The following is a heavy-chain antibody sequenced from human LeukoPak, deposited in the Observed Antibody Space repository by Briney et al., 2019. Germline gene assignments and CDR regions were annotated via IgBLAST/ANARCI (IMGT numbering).Heavy chain of an antibody. Sequence: GGSLRLSCAASGFTFDDYAMHWVRQAPGKGLEWVSGISWNSGTIYYADSVKGRFTISRDNAKNSLYLQMNSLRAEDTAVYYCARDGAVGEEFDYWGQGTLVTVSS. V-gene: IGHV3-9*01. D-gene: IGHD3-16*01. CDR1: GFTFDDYA. J-gene: IGHJ4*02. CDR3: ARDGAVGEEFDY. CDR2: ISWNSGTI.